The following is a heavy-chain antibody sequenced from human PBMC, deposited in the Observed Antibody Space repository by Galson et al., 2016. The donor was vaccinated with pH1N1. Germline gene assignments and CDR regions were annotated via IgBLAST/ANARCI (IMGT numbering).Heavy chain of an antibody. V-gene: IGHV5-51*03. J-gene: IGHJ4*02. CDR3: PRPRGGGGGDSYYFDY. CDR2: IYPGDSDT. Sequence: QSGAEVTTPGESLKNSCTGSGSDVSNYWIGWVRQMPGKGLEWMGIIYPGDSDTRYSPSFQGQVNILADTSIDTAVLQWKSLKASDTAMYYCPRPRGGGGGDSYYFDYWGQGALVTVSS. D-gene: IGHD2-21*02. CDR1: GSDVSNYW.